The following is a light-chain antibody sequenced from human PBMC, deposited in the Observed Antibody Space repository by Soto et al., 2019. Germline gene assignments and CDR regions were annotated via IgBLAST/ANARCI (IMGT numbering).Light chain of an antibody. CDR3: AAWDDSLNGWV. CDR2: SNN. CDR1: SSNIGSNT. Sequence: QSVLTQPPSASGTPGKRVTISCSGRSSNIGSNTVNCYQQLPGTAPKLLIYSNNQRPSGVPDRFSGSKSGTSASLAISGLQSEDEADYYCAAWDDSLNGWVFGGGTKVTVL. J-gene: IGLJ3*02. V-gene: IGLV1-44*01.